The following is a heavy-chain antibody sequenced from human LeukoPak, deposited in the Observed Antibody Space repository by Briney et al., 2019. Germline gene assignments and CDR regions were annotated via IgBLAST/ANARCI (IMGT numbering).Heavy chain of an antibody. Sequence: SETLSLTCAVCGGSFSGYYWSWIRQPPGKGLEWIGEINHSGSTNYNPSLKSRVTISVDTSKNQFSLKLSSVTAADTAVYYCARGYSSSFFDYWGQGTLVTVSS. V-gene: IGHV4-34*01. D-gene: IGHD6-6*01. CDR2: INHSGST. CDR3: ARGYSSSFFDY. CDR1: GGSFSGYY. J-gene: IGHJ4*02.